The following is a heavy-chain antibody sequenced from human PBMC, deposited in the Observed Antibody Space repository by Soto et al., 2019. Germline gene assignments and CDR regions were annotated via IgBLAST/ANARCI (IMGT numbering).Heavy chain of an antibody. CDR2: FDPEDGET. D-gene: IGHD3-10*01. J-gene: IGHJ5*02. Sequence: ASVKVSCKVSGYTLTELSMHWVRQAPGKVLEWMGGFDPEDGETIYAQKFQGRVTMTEDTSTDTAYMELSSLRSEDTAVYYCATGVTMVRGVSGNNWFDPWGQGTLVTVSS. V-gene: IGHV1-24*01. CDR1: GYTLTELS. CDR3: ATGVTMVRGVSGNNWFDP.